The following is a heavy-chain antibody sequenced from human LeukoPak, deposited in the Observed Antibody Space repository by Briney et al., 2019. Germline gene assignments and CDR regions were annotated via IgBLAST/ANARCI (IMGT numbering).Heavy chain of an antibody. CDR3: ARVGYASSAIYFQQ. CDR1: GGSIGSYY. CDR2: IYSSGST. Sequence: SETLSLTCTVSGGSIGSYYWSWIRQPAGKGLEWIGRIYSSGSTNYNPSLKSRVTMSVDTSKNQFSLKVTSVTAADTAVYYCARVGYASSAIYFQQWGQGTLVSVSS. V-gene: IGHV4-4*07. D-gene: IGHD2-8*01. J-gene: IGHJ1*01.